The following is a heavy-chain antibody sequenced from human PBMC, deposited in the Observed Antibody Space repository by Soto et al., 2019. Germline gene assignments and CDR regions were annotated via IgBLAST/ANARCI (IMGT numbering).Heavy chain of an antibody. CDR1: GFTFSDYY. CDR3: ASERTGKGAFDI. CDR2: ISGSGGAI. V-gene: IGHV3-11*01. J-gene: IGHJ3*02. D-gene: IGHD1-1*01. Sequence: QLVESGGGLVKPGGSLRLSCAASGFTFSDYYMSWIRQAPGKGLEWVSYISGSGGAIEYADSVTGRFSIFRDNAKNSLYLQVHSLRAEDTAVYHCASERTGKGAFDIWGQGTMVTVSS.